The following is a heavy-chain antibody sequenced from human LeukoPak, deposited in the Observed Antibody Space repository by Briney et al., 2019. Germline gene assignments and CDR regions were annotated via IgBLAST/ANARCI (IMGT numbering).Heavy chain of an antibody. D-gene: IGHD5-12*01. Sequence: SETLSLTCSVSGGSIVSSTYYWGWIRQPPGKGLEWIGSIYFTGRTYSNPSLQSRVTISVDTSKNQFSLRLSSVTATDTAVYYCAGDSHGGYEQFDYWGQGALVTVSS. CDR2: IYFTGRT. CDR3: AGDSHGGYEQFDY. J-gene: IGHJ4*02. V-gene: IGHV4-39*01. CDR1: GGSIVSSTYY.